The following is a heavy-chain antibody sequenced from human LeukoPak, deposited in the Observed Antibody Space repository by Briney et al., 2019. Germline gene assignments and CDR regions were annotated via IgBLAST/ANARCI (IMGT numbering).Heavy chain of an antibody. Sequence: ASVKVSCKASGYTFTGYYMHWVRQAPGQGLEWMGRINPNSGDTNYAQKFQGRVTMTRDTSISTAYMELSSLRSDDTAVYYCASFAGYGGNSLDFWGQGTLVTVSS. D-gene: IGHD4-23*01. CDR3: ASFAGYGGNSLDF. CDR1: GYTFTGYY. V-gene: IGHV1-2*06. CDR2: INPNSGDT. J-gene: IGHJ4*02.